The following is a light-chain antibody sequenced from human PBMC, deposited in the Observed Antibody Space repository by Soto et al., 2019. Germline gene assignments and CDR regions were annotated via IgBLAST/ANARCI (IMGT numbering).Light chain of an antibody. CDR3: LQDINYPWT. CDR1: QGIGNA. V-gene: IGKV1-6*01. CDR2: GAS. Sequence: AVQMTQSQSSLSASVGDRVTISCRASQGIGNASGWYQQKPGKPPKVLIYGASNLQSGVPPRFSGSGSGTDFTLAISSLQPEDSATYYCLQDINYPWTFGQGTKVDIK. J-gene: IGKJ1*01.